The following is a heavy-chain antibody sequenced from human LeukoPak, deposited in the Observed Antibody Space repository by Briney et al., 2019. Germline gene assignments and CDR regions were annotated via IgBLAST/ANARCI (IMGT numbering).Heavy chain of an antibody. Sequence: SETLSLTCTVSGGSISSGSYYWSWIRQPAGKGLEWIGRIYTSGSTNYNPSLKSRVTISVDTSKNQFSLKLSSVTAADTAVYYCARDDIVVVPAAMRAFDIWGQGTMVTVSS. V-gene: IGHV4-61*02. CDR2: IYTSGST. CDR1: GGSISSGSYY. CDR3: ARDDIVVVPAAMRAFDI. J-gene: IGHJ3*02. D-gene: IGHD2-2*01.